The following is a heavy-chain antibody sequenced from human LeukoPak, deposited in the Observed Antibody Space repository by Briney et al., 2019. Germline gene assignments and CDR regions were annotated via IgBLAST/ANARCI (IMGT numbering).Heavy chain of an antibody. J-gene: IGHJ4*02. CDR1: GGSVNTDNYY. D-gene: IGHD2-2*01. V-gene: IGHV4-61*01. CDR2: IYYSGST. CDR3: AREYCSSTSCPPGY. Sequence: SETLSLTCTVSGGSVNTDNYYWGWIRQPPGKGLEWIGYIYYSGSTNYNPSLKSRVTISADTSKNQFSLKLSSVTAADTAVYYCAREYCSSTSCPPGYWGQGTLVTVSS.